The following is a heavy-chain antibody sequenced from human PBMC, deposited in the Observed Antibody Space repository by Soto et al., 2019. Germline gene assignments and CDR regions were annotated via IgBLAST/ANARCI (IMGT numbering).Heavy chain of an antibody. J-gene: IGHJ4*02. Sequence: EVQLVESGGGLVQPGGSLRLSCAASGFTFSSYWMHWVRQAPGKGLVWVSRINSDGSSTSYADSVKGLFTISRDNAKNTLYLQMNSLRAEDTAVYYCARVSSSWLGGGYFDYWGQGTLVTVSS. V-gene: IGHV3-74*01. CDR1: GFTFSSYW. CDR2: INSDGSST. CDR3: ARVSSSWLGGGYFDY. D-gene: IGHD6-13*01.